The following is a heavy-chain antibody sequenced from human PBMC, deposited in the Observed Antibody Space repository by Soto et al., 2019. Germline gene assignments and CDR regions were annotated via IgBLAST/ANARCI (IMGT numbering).Heavy chain of an antibody. CDR1: GFTVSSNY. CDR2: IYSGGST. Sequence: GGSLRLSCAASGFTVSSNYMSWVRQAPGKGLEWVSVIYSGGSTYYADSVNSRFTISKDNSKNTLYLQVNSLRAEDTAVYYCARAGELGIPGDFDNWGQGTMVTVSS. CDR3: ARAGELGIPGDFDN. V-gene: IGHV3-53*01. D-gene: IGHD7-27*01. J-gene: IGHJ3*02.